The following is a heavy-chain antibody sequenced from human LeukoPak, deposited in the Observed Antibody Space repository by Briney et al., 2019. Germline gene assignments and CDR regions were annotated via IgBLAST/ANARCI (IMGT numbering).Heavy chain of an antibody. Sequence: GGSLRLSCVASGFTFSSYSINWVRQAPGKGLEWVSSISSSSSYIYYADSVKGRFIISRDNAKNSLYLQMNGLRAEDTAVYYCARDRTYYDSSGYYSDYFDYWGQGTLVTVSS. D-gene: IGHD3-22*01. CDR1: GFTFSSYS. CDR3: ARDRTYYDSSGYYSDYFDY. CDR2: ISSSSSYI. J-gene: IGHJ4*02. V-gene: IGHV3-21*01.